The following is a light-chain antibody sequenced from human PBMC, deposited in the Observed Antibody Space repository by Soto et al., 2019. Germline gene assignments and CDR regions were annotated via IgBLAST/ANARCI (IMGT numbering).Light chain of an antibody. Sequence: DIQMTQSPSTLSASVGDSVTLTCRASQSVGNRLAWYQQKPGKAPKLLIYKASSLQSGVPSRFSGSGSGTEFTLTILSLQPDDFATYFCQQYNFYGTFGQGIKVDVK. V-gene: IGKV1-5*03. CDR1: QSVGNR. J-gene: IGKJ1*01. CDR2: KAS. CDR3: QQYNFYGT.